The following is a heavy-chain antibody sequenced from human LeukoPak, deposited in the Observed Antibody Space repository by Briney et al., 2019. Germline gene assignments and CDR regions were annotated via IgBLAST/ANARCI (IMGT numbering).Heavy chain of an antibody. V-gene: IGHV3-48*01. CDR1: GFMFSDYP. Sequence: GRSLILSCAASGFMFSDYPMNRVRQAPGMELEWISYISRGGSSIYYAASVRGRFTISRDNAKSSLYLQMNSLRAEDTAVYYCARDDSTGWYSLDWGLGTLVTVSS. D-gene: IGHD6-19*01. CDR2: ISRGGSSI. J-gene: IGHJ4*02. CDR3: ARDDSTGWYSLD.